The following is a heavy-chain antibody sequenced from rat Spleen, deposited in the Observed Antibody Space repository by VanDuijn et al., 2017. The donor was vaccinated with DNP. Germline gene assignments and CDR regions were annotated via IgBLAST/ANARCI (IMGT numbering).Heavy chain of an antibody. D-gene: IGHD1-2*01. CDR1: GFTFRDHY. CDR2: ISYEGSNT. V-gene: IGHV5-22*01. J-gene: IGHJ1*01. Sequence: EVQLVESGGGLVQPGRSLKLSCVASGFTFRDHYMAWVRQAPMKGLEWVASISYEGSNTYYGDSMWGRFTISRVDAKSSLYLQMSSLKSEDTATYYCARGSSSIYWYFDFWGPGTMVTVSS. CDR3: ARGSSSIYWYFDF.